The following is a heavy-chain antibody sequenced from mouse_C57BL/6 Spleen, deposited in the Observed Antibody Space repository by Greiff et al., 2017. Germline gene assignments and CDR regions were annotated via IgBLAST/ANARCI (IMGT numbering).Heavy chain of an antibody. CDR3: ARDGSSQFDY. Sequence: EVQLQESGPGLVKPSQSLSLTCSVTGYSITSGYYWNWIRQFPGNKLEWMGYISYDGSNNYNPSLKNRISITRDTSKNQFFLKLNSVTTEDTATYYCARDGSSQFDYWGQGTTLTVSS. J-gene: IGHJ2*01. V-gene: IGHV3-6*01. D-gene: IGHD1-1*01. CDR1: GYSITSGYY. CDR2: ISYDGSN.